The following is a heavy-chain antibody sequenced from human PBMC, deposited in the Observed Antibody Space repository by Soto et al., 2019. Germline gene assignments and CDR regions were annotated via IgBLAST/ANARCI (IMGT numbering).Heavy chain of an antibody. D-gene: IGHD5-12*01. Sequence: GGSLRLSCAASGFTFSSYAMSWVRQAPGKGLEWVSAISGSGGSTYYADSVKGRFTISRDNSKNTLYLQRNSLRAEDTAVYYCAKWAHSGYDSRPFPGYWGQGTLVTVSS. CDR2: ISGSGGST. J-gene: IGHJ4*02. CDR3: AKWAHSGYDSRPFPGY. V-gene: IGHV3-23*01. CDR1: GFTFSSYA.